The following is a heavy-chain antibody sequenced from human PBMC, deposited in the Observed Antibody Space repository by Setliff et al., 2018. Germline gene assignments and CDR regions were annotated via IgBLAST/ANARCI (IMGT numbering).Heavy chain of an antibody. CDR3: AKDGVRYGSGSYYSDY. J-gene: IGHJ4*02. Sequence: GGSLRLSCAASGFTFSSYSMNWVRQAPGKGLEWVAFIRFDGSNKYYADSVKGRFTISRDISKNTLYLQLNSLRAEDTAVYYCAKDGVRYGSGSYYSDYWGQGTLVTVSS. CDR2: IRFDGSNK. CDR1: GFTFSSYS. D-gene: IGHD3-10*01. V-gene: IGHV3-30*02.